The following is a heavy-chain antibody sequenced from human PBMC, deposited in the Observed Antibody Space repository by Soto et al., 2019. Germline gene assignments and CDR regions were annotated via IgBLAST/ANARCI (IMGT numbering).Heavy chain of an antibody. CDR1: GFTFSSYW. D-gene: IGHD1-26*01. CDR2: IKEDGSEK. Sequence: GGSLRLSCAASGFTFSSYWMTWVRQASGKGLERVANIKEDGSEKHYVDSVKGRFAISRDNADNSLYLQMDSLRAEDTAVYYCARDKFSGSYQGSHFDYWGQGTLVTVSS. V-gene: IGHV3-7*04. CDR3: ARDKFSGSYQGSHFDY. J-gene: IGHJ4*02.